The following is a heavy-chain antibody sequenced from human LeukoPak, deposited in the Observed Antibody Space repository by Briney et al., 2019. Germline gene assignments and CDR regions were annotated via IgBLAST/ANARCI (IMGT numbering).Heavy chain of an antibody. CDR2: ISGSGGGGST. CDR3: VKETSSGNFVTIDC. J-gene: IGHJ4*02. V-gene: IGHV3-23*01. Sequence: AGGSLRLSCAASGFTFSSYAMSWVRQAPGKGLEWVSAISGSGGGGSTYYADSVKGRFTISRDNSKNTLYLQMNSLRAEDTAVYYCVKETSSGNFVTIDCWGQGALVTVSS. CDR1: GFTFSSYA. D-gene: IGHD1-26*01.